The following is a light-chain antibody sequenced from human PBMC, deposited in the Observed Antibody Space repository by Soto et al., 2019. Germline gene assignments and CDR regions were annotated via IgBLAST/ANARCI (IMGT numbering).Light chain of an antibody. Sequence: DIVMTQSPDSLAVSLGERATINCKSSQSVLYSSNNKNYLTWYQQKPGQPPKLLISWESTRESGVPDRFSGGGSGTDFTLTISSLQAEDAAVYYCQQHYSTPLTFGGGTKVEIK. CDR1: QSVLYSSNNKNY. V-gene: IGKV4-1*01. CDR3: QQHYSTPLT. CDR2: WES. J-gene: IGKJ4*01.